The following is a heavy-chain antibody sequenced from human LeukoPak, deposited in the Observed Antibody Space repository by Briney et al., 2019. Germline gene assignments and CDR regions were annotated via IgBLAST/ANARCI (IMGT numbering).Heavy chain of an antibody. V-gene: IGHV1-2*02. D-gene: IGHD3-10*01. CDR1: GYTFTGYY. CDR3: ARIPVRGVTCGDCYYDY. J-gene: IGHJ4*02. CDR2: INASSGAT. Sequence: ASVKVSCKASGYTFTGYYIHWVRQAPGQGLEWMGWINASSGATNYAQKFQGRVTMTRDTSINTAYMEVSRLTSDDTAVYYCARIPVRGVTCGDCYYDYWGQGTLVPVSS.